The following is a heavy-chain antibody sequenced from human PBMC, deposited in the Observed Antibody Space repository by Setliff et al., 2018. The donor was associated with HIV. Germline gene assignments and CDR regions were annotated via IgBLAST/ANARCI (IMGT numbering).Heavy chain of an antibody. CDR2: IYTSGST. V-gene: IGHV4-61*09. CDR1: GDSISSGSYY. J-gene: IGHJ6*03. CDR3: ARGGELRFCDPMSGSGYYYYYMDL. Sequence: SETLSLTCTVSGDSISSGSYYWSWIRQPAGKGLEWIGHIYTSGSTNYNPSLKSRVTISLDTSKNQFSLKLSSVTAADTAVYYCARGGELRFCDPMSGSGYYYYYMDLWGKGTMVTVSS. D-gene: IGHD3-3*01.